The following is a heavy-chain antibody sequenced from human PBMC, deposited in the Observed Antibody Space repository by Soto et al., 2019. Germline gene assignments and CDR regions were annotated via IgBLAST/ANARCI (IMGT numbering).Heavy chain of an antibody. CDR3: GKDIHRAYSGSLYSFDY. CDR2: ISWDGGST. CDR1: GFTFDDYT. Sequence: EVQLVESGGVVVQPGGSLRLSCAASGFTFDDYTMHWVRQAPGKGLEWVSLISWDGGSTYYADSVKGRFTISRDNSKNSLYLQRNSLRTEDTALYYCGKDIHRAYSGSLYSFDYWGQGTLVTVSS. J-gene: IGHJ4*02. D-gene: IGHD1-26*01. V-gene: IGHV3-43*01.